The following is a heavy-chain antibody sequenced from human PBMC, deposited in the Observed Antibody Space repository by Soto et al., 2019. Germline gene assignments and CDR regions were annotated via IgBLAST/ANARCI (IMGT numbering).Heavy chain of an antibody. J-gene: IGHJ4*01. CDR1: GGSIISSSHY. Sequence: SETLSLTCSVFGGSIISSSHYWVLIRQSPGKGLEWIGSMSYSGSAYYNPSLKSRVTLFVDMSKNQVSLKLSSVTAADTAMYYCAGGLGGITVFGARGRFDCWGRGTRVTASS. D-gene: IGHD3-3*01. V-gene: IGHV4-39*01. CDR3: AGGLGGITVFGARGRFDC. CDR2: MSYSGSA.